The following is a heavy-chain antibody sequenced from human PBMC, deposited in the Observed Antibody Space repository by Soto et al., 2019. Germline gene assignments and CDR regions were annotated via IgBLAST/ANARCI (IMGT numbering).Heavy chain of an antibody. CDR1: GGTFSTYA. CDR3: ASGIQLWLRRINNGYSG. Sequence: QVQLVQSGAEVKKPESSVKVSCKAPGGTFSTYAISWVRQAPGQGLEWMGGIIPMFGTANYAQRFQDRVTITADESTNTVYMELSSLRSDDTAVDFCASGIQLWLRRINNGYSGWGQGTLVTVSS. D-gene: IGHD5-18*01. J-gene: IGHJ4*02. V-gene: IGHV1-69*12. CDR2: IIPMFGTA.